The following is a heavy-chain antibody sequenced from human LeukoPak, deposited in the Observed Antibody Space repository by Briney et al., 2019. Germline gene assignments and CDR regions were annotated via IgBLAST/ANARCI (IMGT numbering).Heavy chain of an antibody. V-gene: IGHV3-74*01. CDR2: INSDGSST. CDR3: TRGAYSSGPFDP. D-gene: IGHD6-19*01. CDR1: GFTFSSYW. J-gene: IGHJ5*02. Sequence: GGSLRLSCAASGFTFSSYWMHWVRQAPGKGLVWVSRINSDGSSTSYADSVKGRFTISRDNAKNTLYLQMNSLRAEDTAVYYCTRGAYSSGPFDPWGEGTLVTVSS.